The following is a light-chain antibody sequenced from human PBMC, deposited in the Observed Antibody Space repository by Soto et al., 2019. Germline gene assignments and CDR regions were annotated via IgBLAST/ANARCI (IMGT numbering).Light chain of an antibody. Sequence: DIQMTQSPSTLSASVGDRVTMTCRASQSISKWLAWYQQKPGTAPKLLIYDASNLESGVPSRFSGSGSGTEFTLTIRSLQLDDFATYYCQQYDSYSPLTFGGGTKVDIK. V-gene: IGKV1-5*01. CDR3: QQYDSYSPLT. CDR2: DAS. CDR1: QSISKW. J-gene: IGKJ4*01.